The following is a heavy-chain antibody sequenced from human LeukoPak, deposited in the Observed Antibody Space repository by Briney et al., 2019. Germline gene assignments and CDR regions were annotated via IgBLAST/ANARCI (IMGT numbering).Heavy chain of an antibody. D-gene: IGHD4-23*01. V-gene: IGHV4-59*01. Sequence: SETLSLTCTVSGGSISSYYWSWIRQPPGKGLEWIGYIYYSGSTNYNPSLKSRVTISVDTSKNQFSLKLSSVTAADTAVYYCARERGGNDLSVFDPWGQGNLVTVSS. CDR2: IYYSGST. CDR1: GGSISSYY. J-gene: IGHJ5*02. CDR3: ARERGGNDLSVFDP.